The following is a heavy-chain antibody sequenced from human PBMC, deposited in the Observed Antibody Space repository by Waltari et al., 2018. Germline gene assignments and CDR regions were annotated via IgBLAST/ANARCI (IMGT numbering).Heavy chain of an antibody. CDR3: ARREFDYYYMDV. CDR2: INHSGST. J-gene: IGHJ6*03. Sequence: QVQLQQWGAGLLKPSETLSLTCAVYGGSFSGYYWSWIRQPPGKGLEWIGEINHSGSTNYNPSLKSRVTISVDTSKNQFSLKLSSVTAADTAVYYCARREFDYYYMDVWGKGTTVTVSS. V-gene: IGHV4-34*01. CDR1: GGSFSGYY.